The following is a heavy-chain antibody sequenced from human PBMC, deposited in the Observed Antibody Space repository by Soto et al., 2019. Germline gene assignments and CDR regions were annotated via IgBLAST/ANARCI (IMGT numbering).Heavy chain of an antibody. J-gene: IGHJ6*03. CDR1: GFTFSSYG. D-gene: IGHD3-3*01. V-gene: IGHV3-33*01. CDR3: ARGGEDYDFWSGPIEAHYYYYMDV. Sequence: GGSLRLSCAASGFTFSSYGMHWVRQAPGKGLEWVAVIWYDGSNKYYADSVKGRFTISRDNSKNTLYLQMNSLRAEDTAVYYCARGGEDYDFWSGPIEAHYYYYMDVWGKGTTVTVSS. CDR2: IWYDGSNK.